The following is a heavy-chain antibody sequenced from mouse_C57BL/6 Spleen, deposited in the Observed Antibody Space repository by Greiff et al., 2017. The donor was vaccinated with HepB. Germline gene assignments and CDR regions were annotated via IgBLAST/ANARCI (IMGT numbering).Heavy chain of an antibody. CDR2: IWRGGST. Sequence: VKLQESGPGLVQPSQSLSITCTVSGFSLTSYGVHWVRQSPGKGLEWMGVIWRGGSTDYNAAFMSRLSITKDNSKSQVFFKMNSLQADDTAIYYCAKNGEGGTGYYFDYWGQGTTLTVSS. J-gene: IGHJ2*01. CDR1: GFSLTSYG. V-gene: IGHV2-5*01. CDR3: AKNGEGGTGYYFDY.